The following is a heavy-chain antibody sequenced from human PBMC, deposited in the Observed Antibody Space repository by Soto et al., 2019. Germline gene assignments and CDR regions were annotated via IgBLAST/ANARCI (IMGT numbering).Heavy chain of an antibody. D-gene: IGHD6-6*01. CDR1: GDSVTSHY. Sequence: SETLSLTCSFSGDSVTSHYLTWIRQSPEKGLEWIGYMHYSGFSHYNPSLKSRLTISVDTSKNQFTLKLTSVTAADTAVYYCARKIPGDSSSLWFDPWGQGTLVTVSS. CDR3: ARKIPGDSSSLWFDP. J-gene: IGHJ5*02. V-gene: IGHV4-59*02. CDR2: MHYSGFS.